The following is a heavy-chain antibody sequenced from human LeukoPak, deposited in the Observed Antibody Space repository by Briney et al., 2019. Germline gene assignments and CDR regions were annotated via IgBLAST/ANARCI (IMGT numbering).Heavy chain of an antibody. CDR1: GGSISSGDYY. Sequence: SQTLSLTCTVSGGSISSGDYYWSWIRQPPGKGLEWIGYIYYSGSTYYNPSLKSRVTISVDTSKNQFPLKLSSVTAADTAVYYCARLIVANIYDYWGQGTLVTVSS. D-gene: IGHD5-12*01. V-gene: IGHV4-30-4*01. CDR3: ARLIVANIYDY. J-gene: IGHJ4*02. CDR2: IYYSGST.